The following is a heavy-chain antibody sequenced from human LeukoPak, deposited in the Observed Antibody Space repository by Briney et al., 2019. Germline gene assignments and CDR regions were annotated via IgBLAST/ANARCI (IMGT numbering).Heavy chain of an antibody. D-gene: IGHD4-23*01. J-gene: IGHJ4*02. CDR3: AGRLRYGCNSVPFDY. Sequence: ASVKVSCKASGGTFSSYAISWVRQPPGQGLEWMGGIIPTFGTANYAQKFQGRVTITTDESTSTAYIELSSLRSEDTAVYYCAGRLRYGCNSVPFDYWGQGTLVTVSS. CDR2: IIPTFGTA. V-gene: IGHV1-69*05. CDR1: GGTFSSYA.